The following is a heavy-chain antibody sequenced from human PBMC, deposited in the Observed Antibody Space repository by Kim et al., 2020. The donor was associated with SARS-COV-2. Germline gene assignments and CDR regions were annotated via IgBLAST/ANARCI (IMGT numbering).Heavy chain of an antibody. CDR3: ARGGYYGSGPGYGMDV. CDR2: INPSGGST. V-gene: IGHV1-46*01. Sequence: ASVKVSCKASGYTFTSYYMHWVRQAPGQGLEWMGLINPSGGSTSYAQKFQGRVTMTRDTSTSTVYMELSSLSSDDTAVYYCARGGYYGSGPGYGMDVWGQGTTVTVSS. J-gene: IGHJ6*02. D-gene: IGHD3-10*01. CDR1: GYTFTSYY.